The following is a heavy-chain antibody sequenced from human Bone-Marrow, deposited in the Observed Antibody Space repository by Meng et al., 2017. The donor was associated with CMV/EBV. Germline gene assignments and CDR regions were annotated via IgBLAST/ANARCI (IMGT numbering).Heavy chain of an antibody. CDR3: ARDPTNDYGDYISSWYFDL. D-gene: IGHD4-17*01. Sequence: GGSLRLSCAASGFTFSSYSMNWVRQAPGKGLEWVPFITSSSSNIYYADSVKGRFTISRDNAKNTLYLQMNSLRAEDTAVYYCARDPTNDYGDYISSWYFDLWGRGTLVTVSS. V-gene: IGHV3-21*01. CDR1: GFTFSSYS. CDR2: ITSSSSNI. J-gene: IGHJ2*01.